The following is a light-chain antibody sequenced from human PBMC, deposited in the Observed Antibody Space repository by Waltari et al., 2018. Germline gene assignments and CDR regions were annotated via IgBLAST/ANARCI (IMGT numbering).Light chain of an antibody. Sequence: SYELTQPPSVSVSPGQTASITCSGHKLGASDACWYQQKPGQSPVLVIYEDSKRPSGLPERFSGSNSGNTATLTISGTQAMDEADYYCQAWDSSTFYVFGTGTMVTVL. CDR3: QAWDSSTFYV. CDR1: KLGASD. J-gene: IGLJ1*01. CDR2: EDS. V-gene: IGLV3-1*01.